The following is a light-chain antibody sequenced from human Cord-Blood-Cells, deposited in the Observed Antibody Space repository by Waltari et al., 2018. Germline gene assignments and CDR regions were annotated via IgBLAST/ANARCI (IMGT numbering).Light chain of an antibody. Sequence: SYELTPPPSVSVSPAQTASIPCSGDKLGVQYACWYQQKPGQSPVLVIYQDSKRPSGIPERFSGSNSGNTATLTISGTQAMDEADYYCQAWDSSTYVFGTGTKVTVL. CDR1: KLGVQY. CDR3: QAWDSSTYV. J-gene: IGLJ1*01. CDR2: QDS. V-gene: IGLV3-1*01.